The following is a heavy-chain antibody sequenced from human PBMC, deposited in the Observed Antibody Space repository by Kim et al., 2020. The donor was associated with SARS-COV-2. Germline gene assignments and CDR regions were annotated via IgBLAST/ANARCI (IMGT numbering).Heavy chain of an antibody. D-gene: IGHD2-15*01. CDR1: GFTFSSYG. J-gene: IGHJ5*02. CDR3: AKDEYCSGGSCYTPYNWFDP. Sequence: GGSLRLSCAASGFTFSSYGMHWVRQAPGKGLEWVAVISYDGSNKYYADSMKGRFTISRDNSKNTLYLQMNSLRAEDTAVYYCAKDEYCSGGSCYTPYNWFDPWGQGTLVTVSS. CDR2: ISYDGSNK. V-gene: IGHV3-30*18.